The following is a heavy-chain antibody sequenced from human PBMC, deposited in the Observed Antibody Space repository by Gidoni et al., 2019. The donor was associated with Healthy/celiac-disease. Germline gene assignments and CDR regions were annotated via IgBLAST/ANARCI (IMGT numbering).Heavy chain of an antibody. Sequence: EVQLLESGGGLVQPGGSLRLSCAASGFTFSSYAMSWVRQAPGKGLEWVSAISGSGGSTYYADSVKGRFTISRDNSKNTLYLQMNSLRAEDTAVYYCAKPLLWFGESTYYFDYWGQGTLVTVSS. D-gene: IGHD3-10*01. CDR3: AKPLLWFGESTYYFDY. V-gene: IGHV3-23*01. J-gene: IGHJ4*02. CDR2: ISGSGGST. CDR1: GFTFSSYA.